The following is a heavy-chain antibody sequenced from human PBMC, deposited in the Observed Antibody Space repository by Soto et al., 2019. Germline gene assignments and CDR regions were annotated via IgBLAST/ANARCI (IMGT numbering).Heavy chain of an antibody. Sequence: SGTLSLTCTVSGGSISSYYWSWIRQPPGKGLEWIGYIYYSGSTNYNPSLKSRVTISVDTSKNQFSLKLSSVTAADTAVYYCARAPRWNWFDPWGQGTLVTVSS. CDR2: IYYSGST. CDR3: ARAPRWNWFDP. D-gene: IGHD2-15*01. V-gene: IGHV4-59*01. J-gene: IGHJ5*02. CDR1: GGSISSYY.